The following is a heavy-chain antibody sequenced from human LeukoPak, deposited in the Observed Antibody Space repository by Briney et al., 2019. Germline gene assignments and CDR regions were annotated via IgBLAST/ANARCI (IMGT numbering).Heavy chain of an antibody. V-gene: IGHV4-39*01. D-gene: IGHD5-18*01. CDR2: IYYSGST. CDR1: GGSISSSSYY. CDR3: ARLGYSYGQVDY. Sequence: KPSETLSLTCTVSGGSISSSSYYWGWIRQPPGKGLEWIGSIYYSGSTYYNPSLKSRVTISVDTSKNQFSLKLSSVTAADTAVYYCARLGYSYGQVDYWGQGTQVTVSS. J-gene: IGHJ4*02.